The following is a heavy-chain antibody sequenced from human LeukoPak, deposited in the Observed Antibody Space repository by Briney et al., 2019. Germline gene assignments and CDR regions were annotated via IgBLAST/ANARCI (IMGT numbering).Heavy chain of an antibody. Sequence: PGGSLKLSCAASGFTFSSYSMNWVRQAPGKGLEWVSSISSSSSYIYYADSVKGRFTISRDNAKNSLYLQMNSPRAEDTAVYYCARDSSPYDSSGLTVDYWGQGTLVTVSS. CDR3: ARDSSPYDSSGLTVDY. J-gene: IGHJ4*02. V-gene: IGHV3-21*01. CDR1: GFTFSSYS. D-gene: IGHD3-22*01. CDR2: ISSSSSYI.